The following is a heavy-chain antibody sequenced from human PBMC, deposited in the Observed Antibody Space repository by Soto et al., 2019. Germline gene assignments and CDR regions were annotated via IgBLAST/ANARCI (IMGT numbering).Heavy chain of an antibody. CDR2: ISYDGSNK. V-gene: IGHV3-30-3*01. Sequence: QVQLVESGGGVVQPGRSLRLSCAASGFTFSSYAMHWVRQAPGEGLEWVAVISYDGSNKYYADSVKGRFTISRDNSKNTLYLQMHSLRAEDTAVYYCARDRLRYNWNDFPYYYYGMDVWGQGTTVTVSS. D-gene: IGHD1-1*01. CDR3: ARDRLRYNWNDFPYYYYGMDV. CDR1: GFTFSSYA. J-gene: IGHJ6*02.